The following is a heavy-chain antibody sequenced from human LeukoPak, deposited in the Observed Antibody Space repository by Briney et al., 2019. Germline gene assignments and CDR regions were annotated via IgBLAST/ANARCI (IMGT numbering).Heavy chain of an antibody. CDR2: ISWNSGSI. J-gene: IGHJ4*02. CDR3: AKDRYAASSGCGDY. Sequence: QPGRSLRLSCAASGFTFDDYATHWVRQAPGKGLEWVSGISWNSGSIGYADSVKGRFTISRDNAKNSLYLQMNSLRAEDTALYYCAKDRYAASSGCGDYWGQGTLVTVSS. D-gene: IGHD6-19*01. V-gene: IGHV3-9*01. CDR1: GFTFDDYA.